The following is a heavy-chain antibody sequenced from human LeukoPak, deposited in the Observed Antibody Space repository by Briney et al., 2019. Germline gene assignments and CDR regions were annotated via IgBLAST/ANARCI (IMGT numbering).Heavy chain of an antibody. CDR1: GFTFSSYG. CDR3: AKDRNGESLYYFNYMDV. J-gene: IGHJ6*03. D-gene: IGHD3-10*01. Sequence: GRSLRLSCAASGFTFSSYGMHWVRQAPGKGLEWVAVISYDGSNKYYEDSVKGRFTISRDNSKNTLYLQMNSLRAEDTAVYYCAKDRNGESLYYFNYMDVWGKGTTVTVSS. CDR2: ISYDGSNK. V-gene: IGHV3-30*18.